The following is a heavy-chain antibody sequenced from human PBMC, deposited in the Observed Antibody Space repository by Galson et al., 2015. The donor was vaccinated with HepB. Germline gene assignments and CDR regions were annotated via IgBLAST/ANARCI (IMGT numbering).Heavy chain of an antibody. V-gene: IGHV3-33*01. CDR2: ISYYGSNK. CDR1: GFTFSGYG. Sequence: SLRLSCAASGFTFSGYGMHWVRQAPGKGLEWVVVISYYGSNKYYADSGKGRFTISRDNSKNTMYLQMNSLRAEETPLYYCARYNGDSGFDYWGQGTLVTVSS. J-gene: IGHJ4*02. D-gene: IGHD4-17*01. CDR3: ARYNGDSGFDY.